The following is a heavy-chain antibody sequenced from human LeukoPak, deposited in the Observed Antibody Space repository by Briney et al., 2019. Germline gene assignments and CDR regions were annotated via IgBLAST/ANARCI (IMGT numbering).Heavy chain of an antibody. V-gene: IGHV3-23*01. CDR1: GFTFSSYG. J-gene: IGHJ4*02. CDR3: ARLGYCSGGSCYGFDY. Sequence: GGSLRLSCAASGFTFSSYGMSWVRQAPGKGLEWVSAISGSGGSTYYADSVKGRFTISRDNSKNTLYLQMNSLRAEDTAVYYCARLGYCSGGSCYGFDYWGQETLVTVSS. CDR2: ISGSGGST. D-gene: IGHD2-15*01.